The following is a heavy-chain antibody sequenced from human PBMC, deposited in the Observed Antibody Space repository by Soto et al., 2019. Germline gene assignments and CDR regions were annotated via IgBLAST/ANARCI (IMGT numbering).Heavy chain of an antibody. Sequence: QVQLQESGPGLVKPSQTLSPTCSVSGASTVSHYHWTWIRQPPGKGLEWMGYIFNSGTTFYNPSLTSRLSISMDTSGNHFSLELRSVTAADTVVYYCALALGPTTGLDYWGQGALVTVSS. CDR2: IFNSGTT. V-gene: IGHV4-31*02. D-gene: IGHD1-26*01. J-gene: IGHJ4*02. CDR1: GASTVSHYH. CDR3: ALALGPTTGLDY.